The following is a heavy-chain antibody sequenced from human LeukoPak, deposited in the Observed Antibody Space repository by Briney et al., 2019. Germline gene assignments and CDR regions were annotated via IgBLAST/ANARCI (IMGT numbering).Heavy chain of an antibody. V-gene: IGHV3-30*02. Sequence: GGSLRLSCAASGFTFNKDGMHWVRQAPGKGLEWVAFIRYDGSNKYYADSVKGRFTISRDNSKNTLYLQMNSLRAEDTAVYYCAAMIVVVITTDFDLWGRGTLVTVSS. CDR1: GFTFNKDG. J-gene: IGHJ2*01. CDR3: AAMIVVVITTDFDL. D-gene: IGHD3-22*01. CDR2: IRYDGSNK.